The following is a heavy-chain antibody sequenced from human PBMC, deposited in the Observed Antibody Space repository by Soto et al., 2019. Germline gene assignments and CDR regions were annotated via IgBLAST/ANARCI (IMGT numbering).Heavy chain of an antibody. CDR2: IYNDGSRT. J-gene: IGHJ4*02. Sequence: EAQLVESGGGLVQPGGSLRLSCAASGFAFSSYWMHWVRQTPGKGPVWVSRIYNDGSRTAYADSVKGRFTISRENAKNTMYLQMSSLTVEDTAVYYCARDLSGDTTPYFDLWGQGTLVTVSS. D-gene: IGHD1-1*01. CDR1: GFAFSSYW. CDR3: ARDLSGDTTPYFDL. V-gene: IGHV3-74*01.